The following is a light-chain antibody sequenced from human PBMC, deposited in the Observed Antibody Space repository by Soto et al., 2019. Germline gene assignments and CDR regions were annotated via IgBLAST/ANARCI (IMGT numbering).Light chain of an antibody. CDR2: AAS. J-gene: IGKJ1*01. CDR3: QKYNGAPRA. CDR1: QGISNY. V-gene: IGKV1-27*01. Sequence: DIQMTQSPSSLSASVGDRVTITCRASQGISNYLAWYQQKPGTVPKLLIYAASTLQSGVPSRFSGSESGTDFTLTISSLQPEDVATYFCQKYNGAPRAFGQGTKVEIK.